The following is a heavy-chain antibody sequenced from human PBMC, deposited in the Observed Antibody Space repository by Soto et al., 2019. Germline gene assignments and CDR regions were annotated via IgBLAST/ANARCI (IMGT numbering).Heavy chain of an antibody. D-gene: IGHD2-15*01. CDR2: ISAYNGNT. Sequence: QVQLVQSGAEVKKPGASVKVSCKASGYTFTSYGISWVRQAPGQGLEWMGWISAYNGNTNYAQKLQGRVTMTTDTATSTAYMELRSLRSDDTAVYYCARDSYCSGGSCYRGYFDYWGQGTLVTVSS. CDR1: GYTFTSYG. J-gene: IGHJ4*02. V-gene: IGHV1-18*01. CDR3: ARDSYCSGGSCYRGYFDY.